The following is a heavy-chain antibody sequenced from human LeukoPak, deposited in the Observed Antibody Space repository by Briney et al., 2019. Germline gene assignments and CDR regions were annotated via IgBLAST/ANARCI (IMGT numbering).Heavy chain of an antibody. D-gene: IGHD3-3*01. V-gene: IGHV1-2*02. Sequence: ASVKVSCKASGYTFTGYYMHWVRQAPGQGLEWRGWINPNSGGTNYAQKFQGRVTMTRDTSISTAYMELSRLRSHDTAVYYCARASDLEWLSDYWGQGTLVTVSS. CDR1: GYTFTGYY. CDR3: ARASDLEWLSDY. J-gene: IGHJ4*02. CDR2: INPNSGGT.